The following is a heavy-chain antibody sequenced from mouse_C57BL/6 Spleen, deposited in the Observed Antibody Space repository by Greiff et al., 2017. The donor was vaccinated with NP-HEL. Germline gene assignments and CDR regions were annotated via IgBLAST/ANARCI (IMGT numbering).Heavy chain of an antibody. V-gene: IGHV1-15*01. J-gene: IGHJ4*01. CDR2: IDPETGGT. CDR3: TRYWPFYYAMDY. D-gene: IGHD4-1*01. Sequence: LTPVHGLEWIGAIDPETGGTAYNQKFKGKAILTADKSSSTAYMELRSLTSEDSAVYYCTRYWPFYYAMDYWGQGTSVTVSS.